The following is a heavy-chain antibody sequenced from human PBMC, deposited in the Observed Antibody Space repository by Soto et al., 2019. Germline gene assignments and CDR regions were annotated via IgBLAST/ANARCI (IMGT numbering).Heavy chain of an antibody. CDR3: ARGDGRGSTGFYYYYGMDV. Sequence: QVQLVQSGAEVKKPGASMKVSCKASGFTFNNYFFHWVRQAPRQGLEWMGITSPYDGSTNYEQSLQGRVTMTSDTSTSTVYMELSSLRSEDTAVYYCARGDGRGSTGFYYYYGMDVWGHGTTVTVSS. J-gene: IGHJ6*02. V-gene: IGHV1-46*02. CDR2: TSPYDGST. CDR1: GFTFNNYF. D-gene: IGHD1-26*01.